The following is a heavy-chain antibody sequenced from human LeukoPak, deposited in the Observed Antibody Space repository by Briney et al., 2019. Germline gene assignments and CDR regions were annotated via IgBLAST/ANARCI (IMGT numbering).Heavy chain of an antibody. V-gene: IGHV3-7*03. CDR3: ARDPGSGYEEHFDY. CDR2: IKEDGGEK. J-gene: IGHJ4*02. CDR1: GFTLSSYW. Sequence: GGSLRLSCAASGFTLSSYWMSWVRQAPGKGLEWVANIKEDGGEKYYVDSVKGRFTISRDNAKDSLYLQMNSLRAEDTAVYYCARDPGSGYEEHFDYWGQGTLVTVSS. D-gene: IGHD5-12*01.